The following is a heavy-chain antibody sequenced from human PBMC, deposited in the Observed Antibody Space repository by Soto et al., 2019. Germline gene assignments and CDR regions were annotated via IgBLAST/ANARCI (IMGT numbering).Heavy chain of an antibody. CDR1: GFTFSSYA. CDR3: AKENGYSSSWFEFDY. Sequence: GESLKISCAASGFTFSSYAMSWVRQAPGKGLEWVSAISGSGGSTYYADSVKGRFTISRDNSKNTLYLQMNSLRVEDTAVYYCAKENGYSSSWFEFDYWGQGTLVTVSS. CDR2: ISGSGGST. D-gene: IGHD6-13*01. J-gene: IGHJ4*02. V-gene: IGHV3-23*01.